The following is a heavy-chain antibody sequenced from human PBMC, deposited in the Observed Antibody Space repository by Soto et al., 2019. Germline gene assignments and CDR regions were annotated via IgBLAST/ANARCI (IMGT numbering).Heavy chain of an antibody. J-gene: IGHJ4*02. CDR2: ISSIGGAT. Sequence: EVQRVESGGGLVQPGGSLRLSCAASGFTFSIHEMNWVRQAPGKGLEWVSYISSIGGATYYADSVKGRFTISRDNAKTSLYLQMNSLRAEDTAVYYCAREGRVGGIDYWGKGTPVTVSS. V-gene: IGHV3-48*03. CDR1: GFTFSIHE. CDR3: AREGRVGGIDY. D-gene: IGHD6-19*01.